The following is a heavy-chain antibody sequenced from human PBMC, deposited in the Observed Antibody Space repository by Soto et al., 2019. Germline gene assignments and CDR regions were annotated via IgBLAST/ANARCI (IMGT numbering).Heavy chain of an antibody. CDR2: IYYSGST. V-gene: IGHV4-31*03. CDR3: AALRGYSYSLAFSSLEY. D-gene: IGHD5-18*01. CDR1: GVSISSGGYY. Sequence: SETLSLTCTVSGVSISSGGYYCSWIRQHPGKGLEWIGYIYYSGSTYYNPSLKSRVTISVDTSKNQFSLKLSSVTAADTAVYYCAALRGYSYSLAFSSLEYWGQATLINVS. J-gene: IGHJ4*02.